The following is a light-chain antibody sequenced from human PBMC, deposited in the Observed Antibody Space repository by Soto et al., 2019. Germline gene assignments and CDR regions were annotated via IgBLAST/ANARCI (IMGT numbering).Light chain of an antibody. J-gene: IGLJ3*02. V-gene: IGLV2-14*01. CDR2: EVR. CDR1: SSDVGGYNY. Sequence: QSALTQPASVSGSPGQSITISCTGTSSDVGGYNYVSWYQQHPGKAPKLIIYEVRNRPSGISSRFSGSRSGNTASLTISGLQSGDEGDYYCSAYTARSTLVFGGGTKLTVL. CDR3: SAYTARSTLV.